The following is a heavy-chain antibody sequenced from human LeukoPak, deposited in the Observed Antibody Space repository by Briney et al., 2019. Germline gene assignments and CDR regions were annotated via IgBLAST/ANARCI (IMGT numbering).Heavy chain of an antibody. CDR2: INPNSGGT. D-gene: IGHD5-18*01. CDR1: GYTFTVYY. J-gene: IGHJ6*03. CDR3: AREIGEDTAMVHPLYYYYYMDV. V-gene: IGHV1-2*02. Sequence: ASVKVSCKASGYTFTVYYMHWVRQAPGQGLEGMGWINPNSGGTNYAQKFQGRVTMTRDTSISTAYMELSRLRSDDTAVYYCAREIGEDTAMVHPLYYYYYMDVWGKGTTVTVSS.